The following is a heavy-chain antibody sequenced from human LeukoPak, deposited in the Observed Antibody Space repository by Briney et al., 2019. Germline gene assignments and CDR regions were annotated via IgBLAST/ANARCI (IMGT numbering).Heavy chain of an antibody. Sequence: PGGSWKLSGAASEFTFSSYWRNWVRKAPGKGLVWFSRINSDGSSTSYADSVKGRCSISRDNAKNTLYLQMNSLRAEDTAVYYCARSPVEVDGFDIWGQGTMVTVSS. CDR3: ARSPVEVDGFDI. V-gene: IGHV3-74*01. D-gene: IGHD2-2*01. J-gene: IGHJ3*02. CDR1: EFTFSSYW. CDR2: INSDGSST.